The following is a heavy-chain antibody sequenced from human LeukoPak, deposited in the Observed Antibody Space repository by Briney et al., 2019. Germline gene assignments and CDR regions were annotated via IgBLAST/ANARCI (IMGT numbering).Heavy chain of an antibody. J-gene: IGHJ6*04. CDR3: AKGDCSSTSCYSGYYYYGMDV. CDR2: ISGSGGST. Sequence: GGSLRLSCAASGFTFSSNAMSWVRQAPGKGLEWVSAISGSGGSTYYADSVKGRFTISRDNSKNTLYLQMNSLRAEDTAVYYCAKGDCSSTSCYSGYYYYGMDVWGKGTTVTVSS. CDR1: GFTFSSNA. D-gene: IGHD2-2*02. V-gene: IGHV3-23*01.